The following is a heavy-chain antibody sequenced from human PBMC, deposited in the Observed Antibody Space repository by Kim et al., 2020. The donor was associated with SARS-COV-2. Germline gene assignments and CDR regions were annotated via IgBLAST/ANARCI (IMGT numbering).Heavy chain of an antibody. D-gene: IGHD3-10*01. Sequence: KFQGRVTMTRDTSTSTVYMELSSLRSEDTAVYYCASSGSGSYYRRFYFDYWGQGTLVTVSS. J-gene: IGHJ4*02. V-gene: IGHV1-46*01. CDR3: ASSGSGSYYRRFYFDY.